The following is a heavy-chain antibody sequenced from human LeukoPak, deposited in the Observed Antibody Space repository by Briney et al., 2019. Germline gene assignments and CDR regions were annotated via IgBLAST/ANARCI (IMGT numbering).Heavy chain of an antibody. CDR2: WYDGSNK. J-gene: IGHJ4*02. V-gene: IGHV3-33*08. CDR3: ARSYGSGIYYFDY. D-gene: IGHD3-10*01. CDR1: GFTFSSYA. Sequence: PGGSLRLSCAASGFTFSSYAMSWVRQAPGKGLEWVAVWYDGSNKYYADSVKGRFTISRDNSKNTLYLQMNSLRAEDTAVYYCARSYGSGIYYFDYWGQGTLVTVSS.